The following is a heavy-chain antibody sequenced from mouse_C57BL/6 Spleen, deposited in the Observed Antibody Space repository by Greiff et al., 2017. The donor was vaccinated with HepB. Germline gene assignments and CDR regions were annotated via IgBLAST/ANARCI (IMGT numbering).Heavy chain of an antibody. V-gene: IGHV1-7*01. CDR3: ARSPYSGYCDY. CDR2: INPSSGYT. D-gene: IGHD3-1*01. J-gene: IGHJ2*01. CDR1: GYTFTSYW. Sequence: VQLQQSGAELAKPGASVKLSCKASGYTFTSYWMHWVKQRPGQGLEWIGYINPSSGYTKYNQKFKDKATLNADKSSSTAYMQLSSLTYEDSAVYYCARSPYSGYCDYWGQGTTLTVSS.